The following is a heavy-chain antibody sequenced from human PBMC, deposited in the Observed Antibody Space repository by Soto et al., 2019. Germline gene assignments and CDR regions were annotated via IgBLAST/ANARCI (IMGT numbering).Heavy chain of an antibody. CDR2: IWYDGSNK. Sequence: PGGSLRLSCAASGFTFSSYGMHWVRQAPGKGLEWVAVIWYDGSNKYYADSVKGRFTISRDNSKNTLYLQMNSLRAEDTAVYYCAGGDAGSSWYYQPPYYYVMDVCGQGTTVTVSS. D-gene: IGHD6-13*01. J-gene: IGHJ6*02. CDR1: GFTFSSYG. CDR3: AGGDAGSSWYYQPPYYYVMDV. V-gene: IGHV3-33*01.